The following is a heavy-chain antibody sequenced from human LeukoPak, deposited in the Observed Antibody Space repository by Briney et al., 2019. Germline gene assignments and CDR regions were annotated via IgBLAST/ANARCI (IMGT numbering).Heavy chain of an antibody. D-gene: IGHD5-24*01. J-gene: IGHJ3*01. Sequence: SETLSLTCSVSGHSISSGGYYWSWIRQHPGKGLEWIGYIYYSGSTYYNPSLKSRVTISVDTSKNQFSLKLSSVTAADTAVYYCARDGYNFRAFDVWGQGTMVTVSS. CDR1: GHSISSGGYY. CDR3: ARDGYNFRAFDV. V-gene: IGHV4-31*03. CDR2: IYYSGST.